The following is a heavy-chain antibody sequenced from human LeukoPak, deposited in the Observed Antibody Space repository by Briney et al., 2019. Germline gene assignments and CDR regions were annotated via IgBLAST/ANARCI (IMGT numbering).Heavy chain of an antibody. J-gene: IGHJ4*02. Sequence: PGGCLRLSCAASGFTFSSYAIYWVRPPPGKVRGWVSCVFGGGGRTHYADSVKGRFTISRDNSKNTVYLQMNSLRAEDTAVYYCAKTTTGYSSGRYPGWPVDSCGQGTLVTVSS. CDR2: VFGGGGRT. CDR1: GFTFSSYA. CDR3: AKTTTGYSSGRYPGWPVDS. V-gene: IGHV3-23*01. D-gene: IGHD6-19*01.